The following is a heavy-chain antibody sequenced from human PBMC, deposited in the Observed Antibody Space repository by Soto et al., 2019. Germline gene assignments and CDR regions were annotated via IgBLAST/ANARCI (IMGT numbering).Heavy chain of an antibody. D-gene: IGHD3-10*01. V-gene: IGHV3-64*01. CDR2: TTSDGGNT. CDR3: ARVGPDHKHAFDI. J-gene: IGHJ3*02. CDR1: GFTFSGNA. Sequence: EVQLVESGGGLVQPGGSLRLSCEASGFTFSGNAMHWARQAPGKGLEYVSSTTSDGGNTYYANSVKGRFTISRDNSKNTLYLQLGSLSADDTAVYFCARVGPDHKHAFDIWGQGTMVTVSS.